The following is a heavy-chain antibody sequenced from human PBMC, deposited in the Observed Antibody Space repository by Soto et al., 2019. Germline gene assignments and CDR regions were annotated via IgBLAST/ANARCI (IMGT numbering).Heavy chain of an antibody. CDR1: GGTFSGYY. D-gene: IGHD3-10*01. J-gene: IGHJ6*02. V-gene: IGHV4-34*01. CDR2: INHSGST. Sequence: NPSETLSLTCAVYGGTFSGYYWTWIRQPPGKRLEWIGEINHSGSTNYNPSLKSRVTISVDTSKNQFSLKLSSVTAADTAVYYCARGHSGVRGVITYYYYYGMDVWGQGTTVTVSS. CDR3: ARGHSGVRGVITYYYYYGMDV.